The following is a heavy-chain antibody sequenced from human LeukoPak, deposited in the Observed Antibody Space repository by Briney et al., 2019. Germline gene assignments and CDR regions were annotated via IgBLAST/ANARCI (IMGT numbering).Heavy chain of an antibody. V-gene: IGHV4-59*01. D-gene: IGHD3-22*01. Sequence: SETLSLTCTVSGGSISSYYWSWIRQPPGKGLEWIGYIYYSGSTNYNPSLKSRVPISVDTSKNQFSLKLSSVTAADTAVYYCARGGSSGYYNLYYFDYWGQGTLVTVSS. CDR1: GGSISSYY. CDR2: IYYSGST. CDR3: ARGGSSGYYNLYYFDY. J-gene: IGHJ4*02.